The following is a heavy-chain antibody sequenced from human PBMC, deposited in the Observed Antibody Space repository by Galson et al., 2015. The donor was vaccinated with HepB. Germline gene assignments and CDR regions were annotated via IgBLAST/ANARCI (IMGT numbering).Heavy chain of an antibody. CDR1: GFTFSDYY. CDR2: ISSSGSTI. D-gene: IGHD3-22*01. V-gene: IGHV3-11*01. CDR3: AREGPPSRYYDSSGYSPLV. J-gene: IGHJ4*02. Sequence: SLRLSCAASGFTFSDYYMSWIRQAPGKGLEWVSYISSSGSTIYYADSVKGRFTISRDNAKNSLYLQMNSLRAEDTAVYYCAREGPPSRYYDSSGYSPLVWGQGTRVTVSS.